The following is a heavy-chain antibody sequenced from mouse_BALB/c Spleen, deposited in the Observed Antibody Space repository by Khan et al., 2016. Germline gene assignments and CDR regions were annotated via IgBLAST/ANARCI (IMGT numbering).Heavy chain of an antibody. V-gene: IGHV1-26*01. CDR1: GYSFTGYY. J-gene: IGHJ4*01. D-gene: IGHD1-1*01. CDR3: LRDAMDY. Sequence: EVQLQESGPDLVKPGASVKISCKASGYSFTGYYIYWVKQSHGKSLEWIGRVNPNNGGTSYNQKFKGKSVLTIDKSSTTAYMELRSLTSEDSAVYYCLRDAMDYWGQGTSVTVSS. CDR2: VNPNNGGT.